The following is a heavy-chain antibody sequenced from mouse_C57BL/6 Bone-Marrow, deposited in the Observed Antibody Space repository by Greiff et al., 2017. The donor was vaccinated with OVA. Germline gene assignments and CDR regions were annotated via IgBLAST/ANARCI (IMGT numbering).Heavy chain of an antibody. V-gene: IGHV5-17*01. CDR1: GFTFSDYG. CDR3: ARINYWYFDV. J-gene: IGHJ1*03. CDR2: ISSGSSTI. Sequence: EVQVVESGGGLVKPGGSLKLSCAASGFTFSDYGMHWVRQAPEKGLEWVAYISSGSSTIYYADTVKGRFTISRDNAKNTLFLQMTSLRSEDTAVYYCARINYWYFDVWGTGTTVTVSS.